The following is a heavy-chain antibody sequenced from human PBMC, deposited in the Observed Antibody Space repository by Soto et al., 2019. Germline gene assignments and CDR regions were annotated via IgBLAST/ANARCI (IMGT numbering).Heavy chain of an antibody. CDR2: IYYSGNT. V-gene: IGHV4-31*03. J-gene: IGHJ5*02. Sequence: QVQLQESGPGLVKPSQTLSLTCTVSGGSISSGGYYWNWIRQHPGKGLEWMGYIYYSGNTYYNPTLESRVSISVNTSKNQFSLKLNSVTAADTAVYYCARSVFPWGQGTLVTVSS. CDR1: GGSISSGGYY. CDR3: ARSVFP.